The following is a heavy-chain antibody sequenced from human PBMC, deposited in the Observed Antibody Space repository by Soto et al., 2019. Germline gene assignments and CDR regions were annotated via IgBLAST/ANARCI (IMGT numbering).Heavy chain of an antibody. CDR1: GGTFSSYA. CDR2: MNPNSGNT. CDR3: ARGIYDSSGSRKFDP. V-gene: IGHV1-8*02. Sequence: ASVKVSCKASGGTFSSYAISWVRQATGQGLEWMGWMNPNSGNTGYAQKFQGRVTMTRNTSISTAYMELSSLRSEDTAVYYCARGIYDSSGSRKFDPWGQGTLVTVSS. D-gene: IGHD3-22*01. J-gene: IGHJ5*02.